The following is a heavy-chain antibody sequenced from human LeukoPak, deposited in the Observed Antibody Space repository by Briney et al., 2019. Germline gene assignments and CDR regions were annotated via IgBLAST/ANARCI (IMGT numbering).Heavy chain of an antibody. Sequence: PGASLRLSCAASGFTFSHYWMSWVRQAPGKGLEWVAYIKKTGSETYYVDSVKGRFTITRDNTRNSLFLQMYNLRVEDTAVYFCAREDGYCSGGDCYSYFDSWGQGTLVTVSS. J-gene: IGHJ4*02. CDR1: GFTFSHYW. D-gene: IGHD2-15*01. CDR3: AREDGYCSGGDCYSYFDS. CDR2: IKKTGSET. V-gene: IGHV3-7*01.